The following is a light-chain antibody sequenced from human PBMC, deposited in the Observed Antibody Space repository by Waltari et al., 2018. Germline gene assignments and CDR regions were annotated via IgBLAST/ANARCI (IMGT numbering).Light chain of an antibody. V-gene: IGKV2-28*01. CDR1: QSLLHSNGYNY. CDR2: LGS. CDR3: MQALQIPDT. J-gene: IGKJ2*01. Sequence: DIVMTQSPLSLPVTPGEPASISCRSSQSLLHSNGYNYWDWYLQKPGQSPRLLIDLGSNRASGVPDRFSGSGSGTDFTLQISRVEAEDVGVYYCMQALQIPDTFGQGTKLEIK.